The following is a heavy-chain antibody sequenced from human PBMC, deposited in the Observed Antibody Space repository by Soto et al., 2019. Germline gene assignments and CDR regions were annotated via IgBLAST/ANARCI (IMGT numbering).Heavy chain of an antibody. V-gene: IGHV3-9*01. Sequence: EVQLVESGGDLVKPGGSLRLSCAASGFTFSNAWMSWVRQAPGKGLEWVSGISWNSGNIGYADSVKGRFTISRDNAKNSLYLQMNSLRAEDTALYYCATGAASGYWGQGTLVTVSS. CDR2: ISWNSGNI. D-gene: IGHD6-19*01. J-gene: IGHJ4*02. CDR3: ATGAASGY. CDR1: GFTFSNAW.